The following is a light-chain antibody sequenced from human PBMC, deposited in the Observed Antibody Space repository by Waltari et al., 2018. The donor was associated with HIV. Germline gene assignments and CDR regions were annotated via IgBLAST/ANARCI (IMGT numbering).Light chain of an antibody. J-gene: IGLJ3*02. CDR1: SLRHNY. Sequence: SSELTQDPIVSVTLGQAVTVTCQGASLRHNYASCHQLKPGQAPILVIYDKTPRPSGIPARFSGSTSGNTASLTITGSQAEDEADYFCAARDNNGKRVLFGGGTKLTVL. CDR3: AARDNNGKRVL. CDR2: DKT. V-gene: IGLV3-19*01.